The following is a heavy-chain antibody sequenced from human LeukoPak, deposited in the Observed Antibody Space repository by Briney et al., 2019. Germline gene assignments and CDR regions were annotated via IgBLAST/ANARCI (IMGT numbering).Heavy chain of an antibody. V-gene: IGHV4-59*12. J-gene: IGHJ4*02. CDR2: IYYSGST. D-gene: IGHD3-22*01. CDR1: GGSISSYY. Sequence: SETLSLTCTVSGGSISSYYWSWIRQPPGKGLEWIGYIYYSGSTNYNPSLKSRVTMSVDTSKNQFSLKLSSVTAADTAVYYCARESSITMIVVFDYWGQGTLVTVSS. CDR3: ARESSITMIVVFDY.